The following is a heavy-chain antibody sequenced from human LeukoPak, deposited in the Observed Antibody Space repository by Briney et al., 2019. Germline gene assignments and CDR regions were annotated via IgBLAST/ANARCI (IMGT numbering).Heavy chain of an antibody. CDR2: ISSSSSTI. J-gene: IGHJ4*02. CDR3: ARDLSTDCGGDCYGIFDY. D-gene: IGHD2-21*02. V-gene: IGHV3-48*03. CDR1: GFTFSSYE. Sequence: PGGSLRLSCAASGFTFSSYEMNWVRQAPGKGLEWVSSISSSSSTIYYADSVKGRFTISRDNAKNSLYLQMNSRRDEDRAVYYCARDLSTDCGGDCYGIFDYGGQGTLLTVP.